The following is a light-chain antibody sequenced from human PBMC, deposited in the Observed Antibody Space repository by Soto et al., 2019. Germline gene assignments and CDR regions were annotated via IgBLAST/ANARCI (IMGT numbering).Light chain of an antibody. J-gene: IGKJ5*01. Sequence: AIHMTQSPSSQSASVGDRVTITCRASQAIRNDLGWYQQKPGKAPKLLIYAASSLQSGVPSRFSGSGSGTDFTLTISSLQAEDFATYYCLQDYNYPPIFGQGTRLEIK. CDR3: LQDYNYPPI. CDR1: QAIRND. V-gene: IGKV1-6*02. CDR2: AAS.